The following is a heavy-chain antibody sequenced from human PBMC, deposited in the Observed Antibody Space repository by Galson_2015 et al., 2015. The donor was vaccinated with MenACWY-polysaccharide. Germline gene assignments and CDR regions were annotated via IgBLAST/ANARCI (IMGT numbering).Heavy chain of an antibody. J-gene: IGHJ4*01. CDR2: ISGSGGST. Sequence: SLRLSCAASGFTFSSYAMSWVRQAPGKGLEWASAISGSGGSTYYADSVRGRFTISRDNSKSTVYLQMNSLRAEDTAVYYCAGDSDYYGSGTHYHYLDYWGHGTLVIVSS. V-gene: IGHV3-23*01. CDR3: AGDSDYYGSGTHYHYLDY. D-gene: IGHD3-10*01. CDR1: GFTFSSYA.